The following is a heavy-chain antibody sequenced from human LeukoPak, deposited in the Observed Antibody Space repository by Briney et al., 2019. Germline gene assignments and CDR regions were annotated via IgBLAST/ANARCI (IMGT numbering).Heavy chain of an antibody. D-gene: IGHD4-17*01. V-gene: IGHV3-11*01. Sequence: GGSLRLSCAASGFTFSDYYMSWIRQAPGKGLEWVSYISSSGSTIYYADSVKGRFTISRDNAKNSLCLQMNSLRAEDTAVYYCARFVDYGDYVPRQGYYYGMDVWGQGTTVTVSS. CDR2: ISSSGSTI. CDR3: ARFVDYGDYVPRQGYYYGMDV. J-gene: IGHJ6*02. CDR1: GFTFSDYY.